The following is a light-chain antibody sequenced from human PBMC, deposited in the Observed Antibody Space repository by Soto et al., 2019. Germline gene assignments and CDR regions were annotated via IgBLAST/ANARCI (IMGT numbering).Light chain of an antibody. Sequence: QSALTQPASVSGSPGQSITISCTGTSSDVGGYNYVSRYQHHPGKAPKLIIYDVTNRPSGVSNPFSGSKSGNTASLTISGLQPEDEVEYYCSSYTTSNTRQIVFGTGTKVTVL. J-gene: IGLJ1*01. CDR1: SSDVGGYNY. V-gene: IGLV2-14*03. CDR2: DVT. CDR3: SSYTTSNTRQIV.